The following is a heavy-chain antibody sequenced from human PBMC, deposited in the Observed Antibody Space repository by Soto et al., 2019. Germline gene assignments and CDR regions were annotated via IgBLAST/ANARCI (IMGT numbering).Heavy chain of an antibody. CDR2: IIPIFGTA. D-gene: IGHD6-13*01. J-gene: IGHJ6*02. CDR3: ARGRIAAAGYYYYGMDV. V-gene: IGHV1-69*13. CDR1: GGTFSSYA. Sequence: SVKVSCKASGGTFSSYAISWVRQAPGQGLEWMGGIIPIFGTANYAQKFQGRVTITADESTSTAYMELSSLRSEDTAVYYCARGRIAAAGYYYYGMDVWGQGTTVTVSS.